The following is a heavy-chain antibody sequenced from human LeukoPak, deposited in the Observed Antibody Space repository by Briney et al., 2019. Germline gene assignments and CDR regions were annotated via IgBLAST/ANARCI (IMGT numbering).Heavy chain of an antibody. D-gene: IGHD6-6*01. Sequence: SETLSLTCTVSGGSISSHYWSWIRQPPGKGLEWIGYIYYSGSTNYNPSLKSRVTISVDTSKNQFSLKLSYVTAADTAVYYCAREYSSSSYFDYWGQGTLVTVSS. CDR2: IYYSGST. J-gene: IGHJ4*02. CDR1: GGSISSHY. CDR3: AREYSSSSYFDY. V-gene: IGHV4-59*11.